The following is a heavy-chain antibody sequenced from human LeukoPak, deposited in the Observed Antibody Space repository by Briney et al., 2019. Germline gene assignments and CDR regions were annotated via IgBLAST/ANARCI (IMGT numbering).Heavy chain of an antibody. D-gene: IGHD6-13*01. CDR1: GYSISSGYY. J-gene: IGHJ4*02. CDR3: ARFLSSSWYGLGKHHYFDY. Sequence: SETLSLTCTVSGYSISSGYYWGWIRQPPGKGLEWIGEINHSGSTNYNPSLKSRVTISVDTSKNQFSLKLSSVTAADTAVYYCARFLSSSWYGLGKHHYFDYWGQGTLVTVSS. CDR2: INHSGST. V-gene: IGHV4-38-2*02.